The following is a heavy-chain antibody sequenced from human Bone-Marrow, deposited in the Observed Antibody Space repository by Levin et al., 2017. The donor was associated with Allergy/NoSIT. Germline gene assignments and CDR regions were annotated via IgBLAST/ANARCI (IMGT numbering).Heavy chain of an antibody. CDR1: SGSISDYY. J-gene: IGHJ3*01. V-gene: IGHV4-59*13. CDR2: IQYSGST. CDR3: ASSSGRYWGGAFDL. D-gene: IGHD1-26*01. Sequence: SETLSLTCTVSSGSISDYYLNWIRQPPGKGLEWIGYIQYSGSTNYNASLESRVTISADTSRKQFSLKLGSVSAADTAVYYCASSSGRYWGGAFDLWGQWTTVIVSS.